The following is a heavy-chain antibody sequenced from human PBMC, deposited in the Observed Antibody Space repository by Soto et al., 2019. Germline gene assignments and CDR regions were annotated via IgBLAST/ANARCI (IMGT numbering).Heavy chain of an antibody. CDR1: GVSISSYY. D-gene: IGHD2-8*01. J-gene: IGHJ4*02. CDR3: ARDPARGSNEFDY. CDR2: IYHSGST. V-gene: IGHV4-59*01. Sequence: ETLSLTCTVSGVSISSYYWSWIRQPPGKGLEWIGYIYHSGSTNYNPSLKSRVTMAVDTSKNQFSLKLSSVTAADTAVYYCARDPARGSNEFDYWGQGTPVTVSS.